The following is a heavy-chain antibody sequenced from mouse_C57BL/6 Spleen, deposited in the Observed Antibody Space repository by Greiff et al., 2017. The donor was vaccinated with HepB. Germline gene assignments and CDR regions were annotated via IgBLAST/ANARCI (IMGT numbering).Heavy chain of an antibody. V-gene: IGHV5-4*03. J-gene: IGHJ3*01. CDR1: GFTFSSYA. CDR3: ARGYYGSNQFAY. CDR2: ISDGGSYT. D-gene: IGHD1-1*01. Sequence: EVKVEESGGGLVKPGGSLKLSCAASGFTFSSYAMSWVRQTPEKRLEWVATISDGGSYTYYPDNVKGRFTISRDNAKNNLYLQMSHLKSEDTAMYYCARGYYGSNQFAYWGKGTLVTVSA.